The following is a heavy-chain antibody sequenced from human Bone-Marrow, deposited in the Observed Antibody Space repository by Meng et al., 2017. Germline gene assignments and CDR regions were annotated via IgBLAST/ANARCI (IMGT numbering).Heavy chain of an antibody. Sequence: SETLSLTCTVSGGSISSSSYYWGWIRQPPGKGLEWIGSIHYSGSTNYNPSLKSRVTISVDTSKNQFSLRLSSVTAADTAVYYCARVKHYSDSSGYYYEMDFDYWGQGTLVTVSS. V-gene: IGHV4-39*07. CDR1: GGSISSSSYY. CDR2: IHYSGST. D-gene: IGHD3-22*01. J-gene: IGHJ4*02. CDR3: ARVKHYSDSSGYYYEMDFDY.